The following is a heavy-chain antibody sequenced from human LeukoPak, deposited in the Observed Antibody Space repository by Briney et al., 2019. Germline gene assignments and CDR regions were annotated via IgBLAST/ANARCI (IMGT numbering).Heavy chain of an antibody. CDR2: ISGSGGST. D-gene: IGHD4-17*01. J-gene: IGHJ4*02. V-gene: IGHV3-23*01. CDR3: AKGSNGDYDN. CDR1: GFTFSNYA. Sequence: PGGSLRLSCAASGFTFSNYAMNWVRQAPGKGLEWVSSISGSGGSTYYADSVKGRFTISKDNSKNMMYLQMDSLGVDDTAIYYCAKGSNGDYDNWGQGTLVTVSS.